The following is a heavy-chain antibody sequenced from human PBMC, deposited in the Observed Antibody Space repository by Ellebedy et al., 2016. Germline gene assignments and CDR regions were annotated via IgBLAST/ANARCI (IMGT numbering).Heavy chain of an antibody. CDR1: GFIFSNFA. Sequence: GGSLRLSCAASGFIFSNFAMSWVRQAPGKGLEWVSSISSTATYIYYADSVKGRFTISRDNAKNSLYLQMNSLRTEDTAVYYCASRAMVVAGTDPPIDYYYGMDVWGQGTTVTVSS. CDR2: ISSTATYI. D-gene: IGHD6-19*01. J-gene: IGHJ6*02. V-gene: IGHV3-21*01. CDR3: ASRAMVVAGTDPPIDYYYGMDV.